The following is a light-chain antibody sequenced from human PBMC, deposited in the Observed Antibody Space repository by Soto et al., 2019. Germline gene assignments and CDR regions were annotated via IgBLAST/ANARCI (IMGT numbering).Light chain of an antibody. CDR2: KAS. CDR1: QAISNY. V-gene: IGKV1-9*01. Sequence: DFQLTQSPSFLSASIVDRVTITCRASQAISNYLAWYQQKPGKAPKLLIYKASTLKSGVPSRFSGSGSGTEFTLTISSLQPDDFATYYCQHYNSYSEAFGQGTKVDIK. J-gene: IGKJ1*01. CDR3: QHYNSYSEA.